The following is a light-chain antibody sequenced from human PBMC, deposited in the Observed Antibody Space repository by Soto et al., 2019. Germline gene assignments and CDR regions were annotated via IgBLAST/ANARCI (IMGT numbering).Light chain of an antibody. CDR3: SSYTKNQRL. J-gene: IGLJ3*02. V-gene: IGLV2-14*01. CDR1: SSDVGGHNY. Sequence: QSALPQPASVSGSPGQSITISFTGTSSDVGGHNYVSWYQQHPGKAPKLMIYEVNNRPSGVSNRFSGSKSGTTASLTISGLQAEDEADYYCSSYTKNQRLFGGGTTLTVL. CDR2: EVN.